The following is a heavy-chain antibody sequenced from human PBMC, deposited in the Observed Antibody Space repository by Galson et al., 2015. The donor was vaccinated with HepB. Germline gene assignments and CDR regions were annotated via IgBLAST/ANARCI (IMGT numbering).Heavy chain of an antibody. CDR3: ARPGYCSSTTCTGYFHL. Sequence: ETLSLNCAVYGGSFSGYYWSWIRQPPGKGLEGIGEINHSGSTNYNPSLKSRVTISVDTSKNQSTLKLSSVTAVDTTVYYCARPGYCSSTTCTGYFHLWGRGTLVTVSS. V-gene: IGHV4-34*01. J-gene: IGHJ2*01. CDR2: INHSGST. D-gene: IGHD2-2*01. CDR1: GGSFSGYY.